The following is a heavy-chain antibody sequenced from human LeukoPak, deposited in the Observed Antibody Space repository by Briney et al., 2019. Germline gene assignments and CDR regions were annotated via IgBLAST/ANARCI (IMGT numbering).Heavy chain of an antibody. J-gene: IGHJ4*02. CDR1: GGTFSSYA. CDR2: IIPIFGTA. D-gene: IGHD3-22*01. Sequence: SVKVSCKASGGTFSSYAISWVRQAPGQGLEWMGGIIPIFGTANYAQKFQGRVTITTDESTSTAYMELSSLRSEDTAVYYCARSALVGYYDSSGYGFDYWGQGTLVSVSS. CDR3: ARSALVGYYDSSGYGFDY. V-gene: IGHV1-69*05.